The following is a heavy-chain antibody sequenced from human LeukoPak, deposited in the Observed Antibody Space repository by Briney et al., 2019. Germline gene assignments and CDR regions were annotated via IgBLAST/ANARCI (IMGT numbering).Heavy chain of an antibody. CDR2: ISGSGGST. J-gene: IGHJ4*02. D-gene: IGHD3-10*01. CDR1: GFTFSSYA. CDR3: AKNVLLWFGIDY. Sequence: GGSLRLSCAASGFTFSSYAMSWVRQAPGKGLGWVSAISGSGGSTYYADSVKGRFTISRDNSKNTLYLQMNSLRAEDTAVYYCAKNVLLWFGIDYWGQGTLVTVSS. V-gene: IGHV3-23*01.